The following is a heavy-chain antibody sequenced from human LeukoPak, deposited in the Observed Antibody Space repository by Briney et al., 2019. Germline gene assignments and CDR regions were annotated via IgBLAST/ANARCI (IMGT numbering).Heavy chain of an antibody. CDR1: GFTFSNYG. J-gene: IGHJ4*02. Sequence: GGSLRLSCAASGFTFSNYGMSWVRQAPGRGLEWVSGISGSGASTYYADSVKGRFTISRDNSKNTLYLQMNSLRAEDTAVYYCAKVRFGVTARYYFDYWGQGTLVTVSS. CDR2: ISGSGAST. CDR3: AKVRFGVTARYYFDY. V-gene: IGHV3-23*01. D-gene: IGHD3-10*01.